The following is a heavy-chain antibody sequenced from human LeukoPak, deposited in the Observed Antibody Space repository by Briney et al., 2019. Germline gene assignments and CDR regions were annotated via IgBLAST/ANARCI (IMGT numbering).Heavy chain of an antibody. D-gene: IGHD2-8*01. CDR1: GFTVSSNF. CDR3: ARDSAVLMVYAMNYYGMDV. V-gene: IGHV3-66*01. J-gene: IGHJ6*02. CDR2: IYSGGST. Sequence: GGSLRLSCAASGFTVSSNFMSWVRQAPGKGLEWVSVIYSGGSTYYADSVKGRFTISGDNAKNSLYLQMNSLRAEDTAVYYCARDSAVLMVYAMNYYGMDVWGQGTTVTVSS.